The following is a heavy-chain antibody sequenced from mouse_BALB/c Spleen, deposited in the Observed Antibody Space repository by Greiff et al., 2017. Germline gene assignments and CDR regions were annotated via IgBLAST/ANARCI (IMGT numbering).Heavy chain of an antibody. Sequence: VQLQQSGAELVRPGALVKLSCKASGFNIKDYYMHWVKQRPEQGLEWIGWIDPENGNTIYDPKFQGKASITADTSSNTAYLQLSSLTSEDTAVYYCARSIDGYYVAYWGQGTLVTVSA. D-gene: IGHD2-3*01. V-gene: IGHV14-1*02. CDR2: IDPENGNT. CDR3: ARSIDGYYVAY. CDR1: GFNIKDYY. J-gene: IGHJ3*01.